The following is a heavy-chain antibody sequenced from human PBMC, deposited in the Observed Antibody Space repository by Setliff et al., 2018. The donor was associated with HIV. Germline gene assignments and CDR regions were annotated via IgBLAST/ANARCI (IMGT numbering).Heavy chain of an antibody. V-gene: IGHV4-34*01. CDR3: ASRGYCSGGSCYIYYYYYGMDV. CDR1: GGSFSGYY. CDR2: INHSGST. D-gene: IGHD2-15*01. Sequence: SETLSLTCAVYGGSFSGYYWSWIRQPPGKGLEWIGEINHSGSTNYNPSLKSRVTISVDTSKNQFSLKLSSVTAADTAVYYCASRGYCSGGSCYIYYYYYGMDVWGQGTTVTVSS. J-gene: IGHJ6*02.